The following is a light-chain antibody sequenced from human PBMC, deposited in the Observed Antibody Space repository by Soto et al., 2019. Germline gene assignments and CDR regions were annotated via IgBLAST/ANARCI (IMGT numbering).Light chain of an antibody. CDR3: QQLNSSPLP. Sequence: DIQLTQSPSFLCASVGDRVTITCRASQGISSYLAWYQQKPGKAPKLLIYAASTLQSGVPSRFSGSGSGTEFTLTISSLQPEDFATYYCQQLNSSPLPFGGGTKVDIK. J-gene: IGKJ4*01. CDR1: QGISSY. V-gene: IGKV1-9*01. CDR2: AAS.